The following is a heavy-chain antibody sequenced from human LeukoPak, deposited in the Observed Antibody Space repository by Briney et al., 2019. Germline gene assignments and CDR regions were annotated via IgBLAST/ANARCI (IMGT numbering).Heavy chain of an antibody. CDR3: ARRPLAGIAAAATPFDP. V-gene: IGHV1-18*01. J-gene: IGHJ5*02. D-gene: IGHD6-13*01. CDR1: GYTFTSYG. Sequence: ASVKVSFKASGYTFTSYGISWVRQAPGQGLEWMGWISTYNGHTNYAQKVQGRVTVTTDTSTSTAYMELRSLRSDDTAVYYCARRPLAGIAAAATPFDPWGQGTLVTVSS. CDR2: ISTYNGHT.